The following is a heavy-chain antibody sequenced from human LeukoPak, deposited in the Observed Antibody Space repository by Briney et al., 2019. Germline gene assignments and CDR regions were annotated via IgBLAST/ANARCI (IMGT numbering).Heavy chain of an antibody. CDR1: GYTFTSYY. J-gene: IGHJ3*02. CDR2: INPSGGST. V-gene: IGHV1-46*01. D-gene: IGHD3-22*01. CDR3: ARDRSSGYYPSHAFDI. Sequence: ASVKVSCKASGYTFTSYYMHWVRQAPGQGLEWMGIINPSGGSTSYAQKFQGRVTMTRDMSTSTVYMELSSLRSEDTAVYYCARDRSSGYYPSHAFDIWGQGTMVTVSS.